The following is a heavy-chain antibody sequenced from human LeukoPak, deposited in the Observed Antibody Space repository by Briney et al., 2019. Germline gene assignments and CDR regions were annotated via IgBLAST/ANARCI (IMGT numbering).Heavy chain of an antibody. J-gene: IGHJ3*02. CDR1: GGSFSSHA. CDR3: ARDFQVGGAHDAFDI. D-gene: IGHD3-16*01. Sequence: SVKVSCKASGGSFSSHAISWVRQAPGQGLEWMGGNIPIFGTANYAQKFQGRVTITADESTSTAYKELSSLRSEDTAVYYCARDFQVGGAHDAFDIWGQGTMVTVSS. V-gene: IGHV1-69*13. CDR2: NIPIFGTA.